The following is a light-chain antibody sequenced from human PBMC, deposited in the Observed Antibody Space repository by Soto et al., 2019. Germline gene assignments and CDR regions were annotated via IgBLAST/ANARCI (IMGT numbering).Light chain of an antibody. J-gene: IGKJ1*01. V-gene: IGKV3-15*01. Sequence: ELVLTQSPATLSVSPGERATLSCRASQYISNTLAWYQQKPGQAPRLLIYGASTRATGIPARFSGSGSGTEFTLTISSLQSEDFAVYYCQHYNNWPPWTFGQGTKVEI. CDR2: GAS. CDR1: QYISNT. CDR3: QHYNNWPPWT.